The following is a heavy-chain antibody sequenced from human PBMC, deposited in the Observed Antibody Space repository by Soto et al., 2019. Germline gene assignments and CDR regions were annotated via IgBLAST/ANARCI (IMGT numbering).Heavy chain of an antibody. D-gene: IGHD6-19*01. CDR2: IYYSGST. CDR1: GGSISTYY. CDR3: ASDRSSGWDQGYGMDV. J-gene: IGHJ6*02. V-gene: IGHV4-59*01. Sequence: SETLSLTCTVSGGSISTYYWSWIRQPPGKGVEWIGYIYYSGSTSYNPSLKSRVTISVDTSKNQFSLKLRSVTAADTAVYYCASDRSSGWDQGYGMDVWGQGXTVTVSS.